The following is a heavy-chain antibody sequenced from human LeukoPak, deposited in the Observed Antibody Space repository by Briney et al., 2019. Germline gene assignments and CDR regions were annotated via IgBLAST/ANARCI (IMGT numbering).Heavy chain of an antibody. CDR1: GGSISSGGYY. J-gene: IGHJ4*01. CDR2: IYYSGSN. V-gene: IGHV4-31*03. D-gene: IGHD6-13*01. CDR3: ARASGTVYYFCY. Sequence: PSETLSLTCTVSGGSISSGGYYWSWHRQHKGKGLEWNGYIYYSGSNYYNPSNKSRITISLNTSKNQFFLKQSSVTDADTAVYCGARASGTVYYFCYWGHGTLVTASS.